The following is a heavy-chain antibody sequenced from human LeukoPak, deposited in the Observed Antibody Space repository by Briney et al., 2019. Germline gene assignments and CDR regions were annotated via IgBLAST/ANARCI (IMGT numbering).Heavy chain of an antibody. Sequence: PGGSQRLSCAASGFTFSSYAMSWVRQAPGKGLEWVSAISGSGGSTYYADSVKGRFTISRDNSKNTLYLQMNSLRAEDTAVYYCAKDNGDYSSDWIDYWGQGTLVTVSS. D-gene: IGHD4-17*01. CDR1: GFTFSSYA. J-gene: IGHJ4*02. V-gene: IGHV3-23*01. CDR2: ISGSGGST. CDR3: AKDNGDYSSDWIDY.